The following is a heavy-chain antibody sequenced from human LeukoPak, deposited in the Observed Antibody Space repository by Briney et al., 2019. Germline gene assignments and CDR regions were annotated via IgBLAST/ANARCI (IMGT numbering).Heavy chain of an antibody. CDR1: GFTVSSNY. D-gene: IGHD3-10*01. CDR3: ARDEGITMVRGVYFDY. CDR2: IKQDGSEK. Sequence: GGSLRLSCAASGFTVSSNYMSWVRQAPGKGLEWVANIKQDGSEKYYVDSVKGRFTISRDNAKNSLYLQMNSLRAEDTAVYYCARDEGITMVRGVYFDYWGQGTLVTVSS. J-gene: IGHJ4*02. V-gene: IGHV3-7*01.